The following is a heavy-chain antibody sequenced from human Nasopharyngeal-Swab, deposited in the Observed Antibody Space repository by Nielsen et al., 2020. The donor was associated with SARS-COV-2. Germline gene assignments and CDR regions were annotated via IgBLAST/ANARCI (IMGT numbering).Heavy chain of an antibody. J-gene: IGHJ4*02. CDR3: ARGPDYYDSSGHPFDY. CDR1: GFTLSSYS. D-gene: IGHD3-22*01. Sequence: GGSLRLSCAASGFTLSSYSKNWVRQAPGKGVAWVSSISSSSSYIYYADSVKGRFTISRDNAKNSLYLQMNSLRAEDTAVYYCARGPDYYDSSGHPFDYWGQGTLVTVSS. CDR2: ISSSSSYI. V-gene: IGHV3-21*01.